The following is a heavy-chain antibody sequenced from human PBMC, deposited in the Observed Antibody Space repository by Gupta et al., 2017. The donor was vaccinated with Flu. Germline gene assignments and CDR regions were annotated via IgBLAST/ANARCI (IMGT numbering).Heavy chain of an antibody. CDR1: GGSFSGYY. CDR3: ARIRLFGVVIIGFDP. J-gene: IGHJ5*02. CDR2: INHSGST. Sequence: QVQLQQWGAGLLKPSETLSLTCAVYGGSFSGYYWSWIRQPPGEGLEWIGEINHSGSTNYNPSLKSRVTISVDTSKNQFSLKLSSVTAADTAVYYCARIRLFGVVIIGFDPWGQGTLVTVSS. D-gene: IGHD3-3*01. V-gene: IGHV4-34*01.